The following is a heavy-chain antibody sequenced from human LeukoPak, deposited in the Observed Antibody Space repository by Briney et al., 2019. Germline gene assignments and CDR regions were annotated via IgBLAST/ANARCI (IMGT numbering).Heavy chain of an antibody. D-gene: IGHD1-26*01. Sequence: GASVKVSCKVPGYSLTEISMHWVRQAPGKGLEWMGGFDPENVEAIYARNFQGRVTMTADSSTDIAYMELSSLRSEDTAVYYCARTYREGQSGYFDYWGQGTLVTVSS. CDR2: FDPENVEA. CDR3: ARTYREGQSGYFDY. J-gene: IGHJ4*02. CDR1: GYSLTEIS. V-gene: IGHV1-24*01.